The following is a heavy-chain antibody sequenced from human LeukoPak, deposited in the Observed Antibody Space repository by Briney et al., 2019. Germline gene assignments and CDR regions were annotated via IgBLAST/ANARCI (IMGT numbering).Heavy chain of an antibody. CDR3: AKGPNEYSSSPGSFDY. CDR1: GFTFSSYA. CDR2: ISGSGGST. Sequence: GGSLRLSCAASGFTFSSYAMSWVRQAPGKGLEWVSAISGSGGSTYYADSVKGRFTISRDNSKNTLYLQMNSLRAEDTAVYYCAKGPNEYSSSPGSFDYWGPGTLVTVSS. J-gene: IGHJ4*02. V-gene: IGHV3-23*01. D-gene: IGHD6-6*01.